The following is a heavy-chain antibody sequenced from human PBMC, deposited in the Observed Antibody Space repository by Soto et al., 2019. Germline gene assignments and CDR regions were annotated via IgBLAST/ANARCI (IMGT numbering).Heavy chain of an antibody. CDR3: AKSGRPVLGYSDWFLGEEGVGYYYYGMDV. J-gene: IGHJ6*02. V-gene: IGHV3-23*01. Sequence: GGSLRLSCAASGFTFSSYAMSWVRQAPGKGLEWVSAISGSGGSTYYADSVKGRFTISRDNSKNTLYLQMNSLRAEDTDVYYYAKSGRPVLGYSDWFLGEEGVGYYYYGMDVWGQGTTVTVSS. D-gene: IGHD3-9*01. CDR1: GFTFSSYA. CDR2: ISGSGGST.